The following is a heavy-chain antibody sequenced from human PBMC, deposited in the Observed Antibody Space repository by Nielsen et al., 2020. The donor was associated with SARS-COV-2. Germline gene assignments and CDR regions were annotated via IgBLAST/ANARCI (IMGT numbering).Heavy chain of an antibody. Sequence: SVKVSCKASGGTFSSYAISWVRQAPGQGLEWMGGIIPIFGTANYAQKFQGRVTITADESTSTAYMELSSLRSEDTAVYYCASNNAVAGYYFDYWGQGTLVTVSS. CDR2: IIPIFGTA. CDR3: ASNNAVAGYYFDY. J-gene: IGHJ4*02. D-gene: IGHD6-19*01. V-gene: IGHV1-69*13. CDR1: GGTFSSYA.